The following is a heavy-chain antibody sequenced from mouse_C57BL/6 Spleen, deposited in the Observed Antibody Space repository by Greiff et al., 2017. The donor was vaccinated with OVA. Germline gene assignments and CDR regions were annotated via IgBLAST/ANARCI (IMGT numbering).Heavy chain of an antibody. V-gene: IGHV14-2*01. Sequence: VQLQQSGAELVKPGASVKLSCTASGFNIKDYYMHWVKQRTEQGLEWIGRIDPEDGETKYAPKFQGKATITADTSSNTAYLQLSSLTSKDAAVYYCARGGMTGTGFAYWGQGTLVTVSA. D-gene: IGHD4-1*01. CDR3: ARGGMTGTGFAY. CDR1: GFNIKDYY. CDR2: IDPEDGET. J-gene: IGHJ3*01.